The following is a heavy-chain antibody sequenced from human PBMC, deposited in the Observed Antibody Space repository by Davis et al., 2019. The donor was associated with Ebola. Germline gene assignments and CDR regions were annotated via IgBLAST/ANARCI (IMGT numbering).Heavy chain of an antibody. V-gene: IGHV4-39*02. J-gene: IGHJ2*01. CDR2: VYYSGNT. CDR3: ARGGEYGSGSSNWYFDL. Sequence: SETLSLTCSVSGASISNNFYNWGWIRQTPGKGLEWIGSVYYSGNTYYNPSLKSRVTMSVDTSKNQFSLELSSVTAADTAVYYCARGGEYGSGSSNWYFDLWGRGTLVTVSS. CDR1: GASISNNFYN. D-gene: IGHD3-10*01.